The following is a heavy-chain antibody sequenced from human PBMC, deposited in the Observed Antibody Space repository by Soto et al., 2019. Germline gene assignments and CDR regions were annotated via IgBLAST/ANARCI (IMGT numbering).Heavy chain of an antibody. J-gene: IGHJ4*02. Sequence: ATVKVSCKTSGFTFTSYPFSWVRQAPGQGLEWLAWVHPYEGTTKVAHQFRDRLTLTTDTSAATVFMELTRLTSDDTAVYFCAREYYSDTTWIDYWGQGTLVTVSS. CDR3: AREYYSDTTWIDY. D-gene: IGHD1-26*01. CDR2: VHPYEGTT. V-gene: IGHV1-18*04. CDR1: GFTFTSYP.